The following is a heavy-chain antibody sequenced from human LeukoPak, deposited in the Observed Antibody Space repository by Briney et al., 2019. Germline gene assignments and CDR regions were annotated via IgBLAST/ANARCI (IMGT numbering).Heavy chain of an antibody. CDR3: ARVGRDSSSRVAFDP. CDR2: IYYSGST. CDR1: GGSISSGDYY. Sequence: SETLSLTCTVSGGSISSGDYYWSWIRQPPGKGQEWIGYIYYSGSTYYNPSLKSRVPTSVDTSKNQFSLKLSSVTAADTAVYYGARVGRDSSSRVAFDPWGQGTLVTVSS. D-gene: IGHD6-13*01. V-gene: IGHV4-30-4*01. J-gene: IGHJ5*02.